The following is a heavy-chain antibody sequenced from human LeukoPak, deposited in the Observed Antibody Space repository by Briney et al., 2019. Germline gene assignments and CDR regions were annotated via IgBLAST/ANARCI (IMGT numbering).Heavy chain of an antibody. CDR3: ARYCGGGNCYPGLDS. CDR2: MWYDGSNK. D-gene: IGHD2-15*01. CDR1: GVAFSRYG. Sequence: PGRSLRLSCAASGVAFSRYGMHWVRQAPGKGLEWVALMWYDGSNKHYAGSVRGRFTIYRDNSKNTLYLQMDSLRAEDTAVYYCARYCGGGNCYPGLDSWGQGTLVTVSS. J-gene: IGHJ4*02. V-gene: IGHV3-33*08.